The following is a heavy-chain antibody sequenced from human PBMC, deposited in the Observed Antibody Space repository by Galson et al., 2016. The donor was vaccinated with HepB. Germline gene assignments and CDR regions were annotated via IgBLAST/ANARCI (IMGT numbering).Heavy chain of an antibody. V-gene: IGHV3-33*01. D-gene: IGHD1-20*01. CDR3: ARSISRTEGAPFDY. J-gene: IGHJ4*02. Sequence: SLRLSCAASGFTFRNYGMHWVRQAPGKGLEWVSLIWYDGSEEYYADSVKGRFTISRDNSKNTLYLQMNSLRAEDTAVYYCARSISRTEGAPFDYWGQGTLVTVSS. CDR1: GFTFRNYG. CDR2: IWYDGSEE.